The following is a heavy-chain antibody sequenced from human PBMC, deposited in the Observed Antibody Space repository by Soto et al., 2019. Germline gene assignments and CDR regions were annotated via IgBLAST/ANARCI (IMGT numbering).Heavy chain of an antibody. Sequence: ASVKVSCKDSGGTFSSYAISWVRQAPGQGLEWMGGIIPIFGTANYAQKFQGRVTITADESTSTAYMELSSLRAEDTAVYYCAKAVGSSGWDDYYYYYGMDVWGQGTTVTVSS. D-gene: IGHD6-19*01. V-gene: IGHV1-69*13. CDR1: GGTFSSYA. CDR2: IIPIFGTA. J-gene: IGHJ6*02. CDR3: AKAVGSSGWDDYYYYYGMDV.